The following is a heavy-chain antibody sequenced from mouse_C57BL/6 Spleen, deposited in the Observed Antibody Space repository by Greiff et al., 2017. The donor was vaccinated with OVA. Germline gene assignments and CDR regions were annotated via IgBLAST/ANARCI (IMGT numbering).Heavy chain of an antibody. V-gene: IGHV1-69*01. CDR2: IDPSDSST. Sequence: VQLQQPGAELVMPGASVKLSCKASGYTFPSYWMNWVKQRPGQGLEWIGEIDPSDSSTNYNQKFKGKSTLTVDKSSITTYMQLISLTSEDSAVYYCAYGRSSDVWGTGTTVTVSS. J-gene: IGHJ1*03. CDR3: AYGRSSDV. D-gene: IGHD1-1*01. CDR1: GYTFPSYW.